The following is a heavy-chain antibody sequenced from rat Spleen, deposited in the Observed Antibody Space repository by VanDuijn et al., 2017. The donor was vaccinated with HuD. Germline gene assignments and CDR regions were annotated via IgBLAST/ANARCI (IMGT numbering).Heavy chain of an antibody. D-gene: IGHD1-2*01. CDR1: GYSITSNY. CDR2: ISYSGST. V-gene: IGHV3-1*01. CDR3: AKYSSSIYAYYWYFDL. Sequence: EVQLQESGPGLVEPSQSLSLTCSVTGYSITSNYWGWIRQFPGNKMEWIGHISYSGSTNYNPSLKSRISITRDTSKNQFFLQLNSVTTEDTATYFCAKYSSSIYAYYWYFDLWGPGTMVTVSS. J-gene: IGHJ1*01.